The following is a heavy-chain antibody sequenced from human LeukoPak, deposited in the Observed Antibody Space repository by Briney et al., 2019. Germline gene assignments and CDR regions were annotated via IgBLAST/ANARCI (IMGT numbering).Heavy chain of an antibody. J-gene: IGHJ4*02. CDR3: ARYTGHYDSSGYSYYFDY. V-gene: IGHV3-53*01. D-gene: IGHD3-22*01. CDR2: IYSGGST. Sequence: GGSLRLSCAASGFTVSSNYMSWVRQAPGKGLEWVSVIYSGGSTYYADSVKGRFTISRDNSKNTLYLQMNSLRAEDTAVYYCARYTGHYDSSGYSYYFDYWGQGTLVTVSS. CDR1: GFTVSSNY.